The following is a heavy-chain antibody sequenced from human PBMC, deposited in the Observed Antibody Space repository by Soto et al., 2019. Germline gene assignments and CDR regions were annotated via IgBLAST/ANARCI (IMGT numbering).Heavy chain of an antibody. CDR1: GFTFSSYG. V-gene: IGHV3-33*01. CDR3: AREDDSSANVDY. CDR2: IWYDGSNK. J-gene: IGHJ4*02. Sequence: QVQLVESGGGVVQPGRSLRLSCAASGFTFSSYGMHWVRQAPGKGLEWVAVIWYDGSNKYYADSVKGRFTISRDNSKNTLYLQMNSLRAEDTAVYYCAREDDSSANVDYWGQGTLVTVSS. D-gene: IGHD3-22*01.